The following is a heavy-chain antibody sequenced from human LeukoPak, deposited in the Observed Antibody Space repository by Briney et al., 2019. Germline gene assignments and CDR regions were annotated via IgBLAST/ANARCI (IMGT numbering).Heavy chain of an antibody. CDR3: ARGRGDYVYFDY. D-gene: IGHD4-17*01. Sequence: ASVTVSCKASGGTFSSYAISWVRQAPGQGLEWMGWISAYNGNTNYAQKLQGRVTMTTDTSTSTAYMELRSLRSDDTAVYYCARGRGDYVYFDYWGQGTLVTVSS. J-gene: IGHJ4*02. V-gene: IGHV1-18*01. CDR1: GGTFSSYA. CDR2: ISAYNGNT.